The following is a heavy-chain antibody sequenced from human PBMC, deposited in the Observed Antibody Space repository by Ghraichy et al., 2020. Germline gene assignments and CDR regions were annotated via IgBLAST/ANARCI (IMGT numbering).Heavy chain of an antibody. V-gene: IGHV3-33*01. CDR3: ARSSMHYYGSGIYYNFDA. J-gene: IGHJ5*02. Sequence: GESLNISCAASGFAFSNYDMHWVRQAPGKGLEWVALIWHDGKNKYYAESVKGRFTISRDNSKNTLHLQMNSLRAEDTSLYYCARSSMHYYGSGIYYNFDAWGQGTLLTVSS. CDR1: GFAFSNYD. CDR2: IWHDGKNK. D-gene: IGHD3-10*01.